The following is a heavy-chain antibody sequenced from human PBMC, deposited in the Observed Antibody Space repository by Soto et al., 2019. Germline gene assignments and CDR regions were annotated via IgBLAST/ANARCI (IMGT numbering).Heavy chain of an antibody. J-gene: IGHJ4*02. V-gene: IGHV4-39*01. CDR3: ARHQGWYADY. Sequence: QLQLQESGPGLVKPSETLSLTCNVSGVSIISTSYYWGWVRQPPGKGLEYIGYIYYSGGSYYNPSLKSRVTISVDTSKRQVSLRLRSVTAADTAVYYCARHQGWYADYWGQGTLVTVSS. CDR2: IYYSGGS. CDR1: GVSIISTSYY. D-gene: IGHD2-15*01.